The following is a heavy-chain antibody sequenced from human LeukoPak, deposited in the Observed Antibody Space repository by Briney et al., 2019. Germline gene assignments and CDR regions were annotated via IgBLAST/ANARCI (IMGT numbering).Heavy chain of an antibody. J-gene: IGHJ4*02. CDR1: GFTFSSYA. CDR3: ARAYYGDYRNDY. V-gene: IGHV3-30*04. CDR2: ISYDGSNK. D-gene: IGHD4-17*01. Sequence: PGRSLRLSCAASGFTFSSYAMHWVRQAPGKGLEWVAVISYDGSNKYYADSVKGRFTISRDNAKNTLYLQMSSLRAEDTAVYYCARAYYGDYRNDYWGQGTLVTVSS.